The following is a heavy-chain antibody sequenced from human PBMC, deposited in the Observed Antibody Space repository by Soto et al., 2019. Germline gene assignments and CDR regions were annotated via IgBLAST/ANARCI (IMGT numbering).Heavy chain of an antibody. D-gene: IGHD1-20*01. CDR2: IASSGTT. V-gene: IGHV4-39*01. Sequence: QLQLQESGPGLVKPSETLSLTCTASGSSISSHNYYWDWIRQPPGKGLEWIVSIASSGTTYYNPSLQSRVTISLDTSRNQFSLNLTSVTAADTAVYYCATLTGTDWGQGTLVTVSS. CDR3: ATLTGTD. J-gene: IGHJ4*02. CDR1: GSSISSHNYY.